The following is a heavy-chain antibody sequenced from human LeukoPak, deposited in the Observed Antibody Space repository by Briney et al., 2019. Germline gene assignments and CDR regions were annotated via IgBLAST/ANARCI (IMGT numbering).Heavy chain of an antibody. Sequence: GGSLRLSCAAPGFTFNNYWMSWVRQAPGKGLEWVANIKQDGSEKDYVDFMKGRFTISRDNTKNSVYLQVNSLRVEDTAVYHCARIGYRSSSFDYWGQGALVTVSS. CDR1: GFTFNNYW. D-gene: IGHD5-12*01. V-gene: IGHV3-7*01. J-gene: IGHJ4*02. CDR2: IKQDGSEK. CDR3: ARIGYRSSSFDY.